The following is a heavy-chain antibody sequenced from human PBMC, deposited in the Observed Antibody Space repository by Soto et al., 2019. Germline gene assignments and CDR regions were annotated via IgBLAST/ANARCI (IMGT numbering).Heavy chain of an antibody. V-gene: IGHV3-72*01. D-gene: IGHD3-10*01. CDR3: ASAAESDTGMDV. Sequence: EVQLVESGGGLVQPGESLRLSCVASGFTFSDHYMDWVRQAPGTGLEWVGRSRNKGNSYRTEYAASVKGRFTISRDDSKNSVYLQMNSLKTEDSAVYYCASAAESDTGMDVWGQGTTVTVSS. CDR1: GFTFSDHY. CDR2: SRNKGNSYRT. J-gene: IGHJ6*02.